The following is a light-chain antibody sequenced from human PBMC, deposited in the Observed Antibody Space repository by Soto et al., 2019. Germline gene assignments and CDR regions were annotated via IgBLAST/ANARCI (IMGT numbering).Light chain of an antibody. J-gene: IGLJ2*01. CDR3: AAWDDSLNGPR. V-gene: IGLV1-44*01. Sequence: QSVLTQPPSASGTPGQRITISCSGSSSNIGSHTVNWYQQLPGATPKVPIYNRNDRPSGVPDRFSGSKSGSSASLAISSLQPEDEAHYYCAAWDDSLNGPRFGGGTKLTVL. CDR2: NRN. CDR1: SSNIGSHT.